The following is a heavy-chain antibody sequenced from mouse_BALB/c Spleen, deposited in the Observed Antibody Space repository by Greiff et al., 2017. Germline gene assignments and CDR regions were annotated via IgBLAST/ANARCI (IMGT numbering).Heavy chain of an antibody. V-gene: IGHV3-8*02. CDR1: GDSITSGY. J-gene: IGHJ1*01. CDR2: ISYSGST. D-gene: IGHD2-4*01. CDR3: ARLAFYDYDRYFDV. Sequence: EVMLVESGPSLVKPSQTLSLTCSVTGDSITSGYWNWIRKFPGNKLEYMGYISYSGSTYYNPSLKSRISITRDTSKNQYYLQLNSVTTEDTATYYCARLAFYDYDRYFDVWGAGTTVTVSS.